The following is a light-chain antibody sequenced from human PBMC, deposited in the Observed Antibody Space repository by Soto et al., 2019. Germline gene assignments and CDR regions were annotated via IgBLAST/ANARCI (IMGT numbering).Light chain of an antibody. CDR3: SSYTSSSTLDVV. V-gene: IGLV2-14*01. CDR2: DVI. Sequence: QSALTQPASVSGSPGQSTTISCTGTSSDVGGYNYVSWYQQHPGKAPKLMIYDVINQPSGVSNRLPGSKSGNTASLTISGLQAGDEADYCCSSYTSSSTLDVVFGGGTKLAVL. J-gene: IGLJ2*01. CDR1: SSDVGGYNY.